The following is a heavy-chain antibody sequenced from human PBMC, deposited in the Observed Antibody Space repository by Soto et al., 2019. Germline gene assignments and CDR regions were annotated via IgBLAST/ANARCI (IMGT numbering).Heavy chain of an antibody. J-gene: IGHJ5*02. Sequence: PGGSLRLSCAASGFTFSSYGMHWVRQAPGKGLEWVAVIWDDGSNKYYADSVKGRLTISTDNSKNTLYLQMNSLRAEDTAVYYCARDGRQQLVSWFDPWGQGTLVTVSS. D-gene: IGHD6-13*01. CDR2: IWDDGSNK. CDR3: ARDGRQQLVSWFDP. CDR1: GFTFSSYG. V-gene: IGHV3-33*01.